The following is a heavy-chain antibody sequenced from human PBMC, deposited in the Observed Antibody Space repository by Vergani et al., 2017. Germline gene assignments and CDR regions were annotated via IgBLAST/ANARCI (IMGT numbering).Heavy chain of an antibody. CDR3: ARVSRDGYNSDYYGMDV. J-gene: IGHJ6*02. D-gene: IGHD5-24*01. Sequence: QVQLVQSGAEVKKPGSSVKVSCKASGGTFSSYAISWVRQAPGQGLEWMGGIIPIFGTANYAQKFQGRVTITADGSTSTAYMELSSLRSEDTAVYYCARVSRDGYNSDYYGMDVWGQGTTVTVSS. CDR1: GGTFSSYA. CDR2: IIPIFGTA. V-gene: IGHV1-69*01.